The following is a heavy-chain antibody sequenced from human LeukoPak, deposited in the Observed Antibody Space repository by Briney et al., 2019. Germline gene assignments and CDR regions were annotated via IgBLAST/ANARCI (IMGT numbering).Heavy chain of an antibody. J-gene: IGHJ5*02. CDR3: ARDSGHSSGFLPLNWFDP. CDR2: IRYDGSNK. D-gene: IGHD6-19*01. CDR1: GFTFSSYE. Sequence: LAGGSLRLSCAASGFTFSSYEMNWVRQAPGKGLEWVAFIRYDGSNKYYADSVKGRFTISRDNSKNTLYLQMNSLRAEDTAVYYCARDSGHSSGFLPLNWFDPWGQGTLVTVSS. V-gene: IGHV3-30*02.